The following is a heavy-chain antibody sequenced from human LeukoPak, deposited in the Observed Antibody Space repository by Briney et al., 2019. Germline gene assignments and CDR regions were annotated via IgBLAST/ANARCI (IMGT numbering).Heavy chain of an antibody. CDR2: MNPNSGNT. D-gene: IGHD5-18*01. J-gene: IGHJ4*02. CDR3: ARGRGYSYGHFDY. V-gene: IGHV1-8*01. CDR1: GYTFTSYD. Sequence: ASVKVSCKASGYTFTSYDINWVRRAPGQGLEWMGWMNPNSGNTGYAQKFQGRVTMTRNTAMSTAYMELSSLRFEDTAVYYCARGRGYSYGHFDYWGQGTLVTVSS.